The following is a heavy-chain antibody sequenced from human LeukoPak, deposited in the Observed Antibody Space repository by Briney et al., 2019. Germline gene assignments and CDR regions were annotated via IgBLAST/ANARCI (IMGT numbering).Heavy chain of an antibody. V-gene: IGHV3-33*01. J-gene: IGHJ4*02. D-gene: IGHD3-9*01. CDR2: IWYDGGNK. CDR3: ARDASYYDILTGYPGY. Sequence: VAVIWYDGGNKYYADSVKGRFTISRDNSKNPLYLQLNSLRAEATAVYYCARDASYYDILTGYPGYWGQGTLVTVSS.